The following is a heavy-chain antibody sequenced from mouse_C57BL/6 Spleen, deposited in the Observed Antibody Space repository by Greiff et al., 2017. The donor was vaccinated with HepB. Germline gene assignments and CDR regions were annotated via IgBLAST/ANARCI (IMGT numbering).Heavy chain of an antibody. J-gene: IGHJ3*01. V-gene: IGHV1-63*01. CDR3: ARDSSGHPFAY. CDR2: IYPGGGYT. D-gene: IGHD3-2*02. CDR1: GYTFTNYW. Sequence: LQESGAELVRPGTSVKMSCKASGYTFTNYWIGWAKQRPGHGLEWIGDIYPGGGYTNYNEKFKGKATLTADKSSSTAYMQFSSLTSEDSAIYYCARDSSGHPFAYWGQGTLVTVSA.